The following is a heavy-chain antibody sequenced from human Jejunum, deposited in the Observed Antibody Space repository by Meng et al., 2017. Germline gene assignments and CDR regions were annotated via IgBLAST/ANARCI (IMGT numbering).Heavy chain of an antibody. D-gene: IGHD3-16*01. CDR3: VGGHFAY. CDR1: GFTFSTSD. V-gene: IGHV3-48*03. J-gene: IGHJ4*02. Sequence: GGSLRLSCAASGFTFSTSDMSWVRLAPGKGLEWFSYISPSSATYYADSVKGRYTISRDNAKNSVYLRMNSLRAEDTAVYYCVGGHFAYWGQGTLVTVSS. CDR2: ISPSSAT.